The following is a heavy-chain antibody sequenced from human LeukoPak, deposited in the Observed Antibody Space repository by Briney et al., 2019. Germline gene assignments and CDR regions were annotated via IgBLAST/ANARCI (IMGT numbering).Heavy chain of an antibody. CDR2: IYSSGST. J-gene: IGHJ5*02. Sequence: NTSETLSLTCTVSGGSISNYYWSWIRQPPGKGLEWIGYIYSSGSTNYNPSLKSRVTISVDTSKIQFSLKLSSVTAADTAVYYCARVEGPWGQGTLVTVSS. V-gene: IGHV4-59*01. CDR1: GGSISNYY. CDR3: ARVEGP.